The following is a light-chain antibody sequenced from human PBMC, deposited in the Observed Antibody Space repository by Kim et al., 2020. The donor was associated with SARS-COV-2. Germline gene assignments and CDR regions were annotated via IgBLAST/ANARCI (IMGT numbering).Light chain of an antibody. CDR1: TGAVTSGYY. J-gene: IGLJ3*02. V-gene: IGLV7-43*01. CDR2: TAG. Sequence: QAVVTQEPSLTVSPGGTVTLTCASNTGAVTSGYYPNWFQLKPGQAPRSMIHTAGGRHSWNPARFSGSLLGGKAALTLSGVQPEDEAEYYCLLYYGGVWVFGGGTKLTVL. CDR3: LLYYGGVWV.